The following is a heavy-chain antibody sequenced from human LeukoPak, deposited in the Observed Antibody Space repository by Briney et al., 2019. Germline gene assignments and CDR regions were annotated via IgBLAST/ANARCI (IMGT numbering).Heavy chain of an antibody. CDR2: INPNSGVT. J-gene: IGHJ3*02. Sequence: ASVNVSCKSSGYTFIDYFIHWMRQTPAQGLEWLGWINPNSGVTRYAQKFQDRVTMTRDTAAYMELSSLKSDDTAVYYCVRAVSGTLGGAFDIWGQGTAVTVSS. CDR3: VRAVSGTLGGAFDI. V-gene: IGHV1-2*02. CDR1: GYTFIDYF. D-gene: IGHD1-7*01.